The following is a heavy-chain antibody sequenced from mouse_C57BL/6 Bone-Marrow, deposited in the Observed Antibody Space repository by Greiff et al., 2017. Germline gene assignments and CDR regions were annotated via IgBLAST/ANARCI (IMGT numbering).Heavy chain of an antibody. CDR2: INPNNGGT. Sequence: EVHLVESGPELVKPGASVKMSCKASGYTFTDYNIHWVKQRHGKSLEWIGDINPNNGGTSYKQKFKGKATLTVNKSSSTAYMELRSLTSEDSAVYYCVYYDGGFAYWGQGTLVTVSA. CDR3: VYYDGGFAY. CDR1: GYTFTDYN. V-gene: IGHV1-22*01. J-gene: IGHJ3*01. D-gene: IGHD1-1*01.